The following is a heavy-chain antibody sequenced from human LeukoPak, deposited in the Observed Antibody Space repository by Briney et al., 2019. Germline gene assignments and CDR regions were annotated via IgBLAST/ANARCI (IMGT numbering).Heavy chain of an antibody. CDR1: GFSLSTSGVG. J-gene: IGHJ4*02. Sequence: ESGPTLVKPTQTLTLTCTFSGFSLSTSGVGVGWIRQPPGKALEWLALIYWNDDKRYSPSLKSRLTITKDTSKNQVVLTVTNMDPVDTATYYCAHTAERFLGWLSTPSFDYWGQGTLVTVSS. V-gene: IGHV2-5*01. D-gene: IGHD3-3*01. CDR3: AHTAERFLGWLSTPSFDY. CDR2: IYWNDDK.